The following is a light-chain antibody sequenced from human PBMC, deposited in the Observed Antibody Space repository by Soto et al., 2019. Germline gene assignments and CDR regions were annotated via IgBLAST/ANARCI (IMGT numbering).Light chain of an antibody. Sequence: AIQLTQSPSSLSASVGDRVTITCRASQGISSALVWYQHKPGKAPTILIYDASNLESGVPSRFSGSGSGTDFTLTISSLQPEDFATYYCQQFNSYPLTFGGGTKVDIK. J-gene: IGKJ4*01. CDR2: DAS. CDR3: QQFNSYPLT. CDR1: QGISSA. V-gene: IGKV1-13*02.